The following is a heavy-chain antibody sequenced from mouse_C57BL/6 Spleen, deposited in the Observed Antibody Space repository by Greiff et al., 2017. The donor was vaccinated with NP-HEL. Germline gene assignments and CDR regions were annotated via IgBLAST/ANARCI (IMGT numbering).Heavy chain of an antibody. CDR2: IRLKSDNYAT. J-gene: IGHJ4*01. CDR1: GFTFSNYW. V-gene: IGHV6-3*01. CDR3: TGYGYAYYAMDY. D-gene: IGHD2-2*01. Sequence: EVKLMESGGGLVQPGGSMKLSCVASGFTFSNYWMNWVRQSPEKGLEWVAQIRLKSDNYATHYAESVKGRFTISRDDSKSSVYLQMNNLRAEDTGIYYCTGYGYAYYAMDYWGQGTSVTVSS.